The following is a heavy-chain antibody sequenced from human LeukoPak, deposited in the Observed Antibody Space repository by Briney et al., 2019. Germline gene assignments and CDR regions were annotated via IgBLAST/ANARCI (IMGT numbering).Heavy chain of an antibody. D-gene: IGHD5-12*01. V-gene: IGHV4-39*01. CDR2: IYYSGST. CDR3: ARQVATIRIPDY. J-gene: IGHJ4*02. CDR1: GGSISSSSYY. Sequence: PSETLSLTCTVSGGSISSSSYYWGWIRQPPGKGLEWIGRIYYSGSTYYNPAIKSLVTISVDTYKNQYSLRLSSVTAADTAVYYCARQVATIRIPDYWGQGTLVTVSS.